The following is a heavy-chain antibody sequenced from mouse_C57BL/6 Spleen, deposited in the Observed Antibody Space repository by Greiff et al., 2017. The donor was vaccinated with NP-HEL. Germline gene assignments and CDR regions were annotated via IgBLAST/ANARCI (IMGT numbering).Heavy chain of an antibody. D-gene: IGHD2-3*01. Sequence: VKLVESGAELARPGASVKMSCKASGYTFTSYTMHWVKQRPGQGLEWIGYINPSSGYTKYNQKFKDKATLTADKSSSTAYMQLSSLTSEDSAVYYCARVTTPWYFDVWGTGTTVTVSS. CDR2: INPSSGYT. CDR3: ARVTTPWYFDV. V-gene: IGHV1-4*01. CDR1: GYTFTSYT. J-gene: IGHJ1*03.